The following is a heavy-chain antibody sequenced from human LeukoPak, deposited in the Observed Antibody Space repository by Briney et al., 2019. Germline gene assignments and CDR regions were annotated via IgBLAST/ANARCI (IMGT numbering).Heavy chain of an antibody. CDR3: AKGDYFDY. J-gene: IGHJ4*02. V-gene: IGHV3-7*01. Sequence: GGXLRLSCAASGFTFSTSWMSWVRQAPGKGLEWVANIKEDGSEKLYMDSVKGRFTISRDNAKNSLYLQMNSLRAEDTAVFYCAKGDYFDYWGQGTLVTVSS. D-gene: IGHD3-16*01. CDR1: GFTFSTSW. CDR2: IKEDGSEK.